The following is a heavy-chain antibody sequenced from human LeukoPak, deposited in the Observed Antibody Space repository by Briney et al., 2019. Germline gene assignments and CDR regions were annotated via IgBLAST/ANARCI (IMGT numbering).Heavy chain of an antibody. CDR3: ARLNYYDSSGYVAFDI. J-gene: IGHJ3*02. D-gene: IGHD3-22*01. Sequence: ASVKVSCKASGYSFTSYGISWVRQAPGQGLEGMGWINPNSGGTNYAQKFQGRVTMTRDTSISTAYMELSRLRSEDTAVYYCARLNYYDSSGYVAFDIWGQGTMVTVSS. V-gene: IGHV1-2*02. CDR1: GYSFTSYG. CDR2: INPNSGGT.